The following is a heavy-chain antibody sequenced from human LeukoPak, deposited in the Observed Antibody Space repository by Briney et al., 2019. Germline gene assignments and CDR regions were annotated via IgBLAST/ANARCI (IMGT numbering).Heavy chain of an antibody. V-gene: IGHV1-69*06. J-gene: IGHJ3*02. D-gene: IGHD3-22*01. Sequence: SVKVSCKASGGTFSSYAISWVRQAPGQGLEWMGGIIPIVGTANYAQKFQGRVTITADKSTSTAYMELSSLRSDDTAVYYCASLKNSYDSSGYLVTDAFDIWGQGTMVTVSS. CDR3: ASLKNSYDSSGYLVTDAFDI. CDR2: IIPIVGTA. CDR1: GGTFSSYA.